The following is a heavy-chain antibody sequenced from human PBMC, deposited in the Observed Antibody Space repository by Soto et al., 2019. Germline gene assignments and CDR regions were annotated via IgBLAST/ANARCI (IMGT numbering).Heavy chain of an antibody. D-gene: IGHD2-2*01. CDR3: ARDFPLVILPNAPTFRGDDAFDI. Sequence: ASVKVSCRASGYTFTTYGISWIRQAPGQGLEWMGWISAYNGNTSYAQNLQGRVTMTTDTSTSTAYLELRSLRSDDTAVYYCARDFPLVILPNAPTFRGDDAFDIWGQGTMVTVSS. J-gene: IGHJ3*02. CDR2: ISAYNGNT. CDR1: GYTFTTYG. V-gene: IGHV1-18*01.